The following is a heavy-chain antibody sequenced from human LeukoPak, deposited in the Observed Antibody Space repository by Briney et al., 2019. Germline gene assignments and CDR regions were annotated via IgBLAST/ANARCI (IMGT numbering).Heavy chain of an antibody. Sequence: PGGSLRLSCAASGFTFSSYSMNWVRQAPGKGLEWVSSISSSSSYIYYADSVKGRFTISRDNAKNSLYLQMNSLRAEDTAVYYCARDPSLYCSSTSCFFDYWGQGTLVTVSS. J-gene: IGHJ4*02. CDR2: ISSSSSYI. CDR1: GFTFSSYS. D-gene: IGHD2-2*01. CDR3: ARDPSLYCSSTSCFFDY. V-gene: IGHV3-21*01.